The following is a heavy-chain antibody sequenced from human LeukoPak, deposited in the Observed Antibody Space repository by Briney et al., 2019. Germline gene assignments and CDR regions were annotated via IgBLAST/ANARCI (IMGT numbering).Heavy chain of an antibody. D-gene: IGHD3-3*01. Sequence: SQTLSLTCAISGDSVSTNSAAWNWIRQSPSRGLEWLGRTYYRSKWYNDYALSVKSRISIDANTSKNQLSLQLKSVTPEDTAVYYCARDADTNGYYFDYWGQGTLVTVSS. V-gene: IGHV6-1*01. J-gene: IGHJ4*02. CDR2: TYYRSKWYN. CDR3: ARDADTNGYYFDY. CDR1: GDSVSTNSAA.